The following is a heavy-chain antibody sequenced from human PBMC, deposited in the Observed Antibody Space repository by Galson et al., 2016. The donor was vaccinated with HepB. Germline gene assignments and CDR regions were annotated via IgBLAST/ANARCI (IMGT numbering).Heavy chain of an antibody. CDR2: IYYSGGST. CDR3: ARVRIAVAENSYFFDS. CDR1: GVSLSSYY. V-gene: IGHV4-59*01. Sequence: EPLSLTCTVSGVSLSSYYWSWIRQPPGKGLEWIGYIYYSGGSTNYNPSLKSRVTISVDTLQNQLTLNLSPVTAADTPVYFCARVRIAVAENSYFFDSWGQGTLVTVSS. J-gene: IGHJ4*02. D-gene: IGHD6-19*01.